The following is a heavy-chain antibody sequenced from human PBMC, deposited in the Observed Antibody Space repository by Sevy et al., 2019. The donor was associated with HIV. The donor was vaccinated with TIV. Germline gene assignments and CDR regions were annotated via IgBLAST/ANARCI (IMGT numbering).Heavy chain of an antibody. D-gene: IGHD3-10*01. J-gene: IGHJ4*02. V-gene: IGHV3-23*01. CDR3: AKDRVSGTYYTGDFDY. CDR2: ITISGGTS. Sequence: GGSRRLSCAASGFTFSNYAMSWVRQAPGKGLEWVSVITISGGTSYYADSVKGRFTISRDSSKNTLYLQMNSLRAEDTAVYYCAKDRVSGTYYTGDFDYWGQGTLVTVSS. CDR1: GFTFSNYA.